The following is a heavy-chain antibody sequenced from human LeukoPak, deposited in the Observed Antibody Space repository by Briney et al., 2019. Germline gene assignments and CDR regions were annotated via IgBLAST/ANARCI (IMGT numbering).Heavy chain of an antibody. Sequence: SETLSLTCTVSGGSISSSSYYWGWIRQPPGKGLEWIGSIYYSGSTYYNPSLKSRVTISVDTSKNQFSLKLSSVTAANTAVYYCARRTGYDYYFDYWGQGTLVTVSS. CDR2: IYYSGST. CDR1: GGSISSSSYY. V-gene: IGHV4-39*01. J-gene: IGHJ4*02. D-gene: IGHD3-16*01. CDR3: ARRTGYDYYFDY.